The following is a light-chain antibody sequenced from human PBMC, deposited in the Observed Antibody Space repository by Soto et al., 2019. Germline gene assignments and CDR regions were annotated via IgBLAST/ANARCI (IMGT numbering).Light chain of an antibody. J-gene: IGKJ4*01. CDR1: ESIGNY. CDR3: QWRSDWPPRLT. CDR2: DAS. V-gene: IGKV3-11*01. Sequence: EVVLTQSPATLSLSPGERATLSCRASESIGNYLAWYQQKLGQAPKLLIYDASHRAIGIPGRFSGDGSGTDFTLTISGLEPEDFAVYYWQWRSDWPPRLTFGGGTKVEIK.